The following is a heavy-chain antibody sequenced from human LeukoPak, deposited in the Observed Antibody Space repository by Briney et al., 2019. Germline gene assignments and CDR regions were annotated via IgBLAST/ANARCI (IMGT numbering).Heavy chain of an antibody. Sequence: GGSLRLSCAASGFTFSSYTMSWVRQAPGKGLEWVSAISGNAGIIYNADSVKGRFTISRDNSKNTLYLQMNSLRAEDTDVYYCAKDYYVPNYWGQGTLVTVSS. D-gene: IGHD3-22*01. CDR2: ISGNAGII. CDR1: GFTFSSYT. V-gene: IGHV3-23*01. J-gene: IGHJ4*02. CDR3: AKDYYVPNY.